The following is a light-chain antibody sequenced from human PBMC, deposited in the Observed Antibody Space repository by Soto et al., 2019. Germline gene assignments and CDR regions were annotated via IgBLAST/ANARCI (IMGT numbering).Light chain of an antibody. CDR1: QSVRSN. Sequence: EIVMMQSPATLSVSPGERATLSCRASQSVRSNLAWYQQKPGQAPRLLMYGASTRATGIPARFSGSGSGTEFTLTISSLQSEDFAVYYCQQYNNWPLYTFGQGTKLEIK. CDR3: QQYNNWPLYT. V-gene: IGKV3-15*01. CDR2: GAS. J-gene: IGKJ2*01.